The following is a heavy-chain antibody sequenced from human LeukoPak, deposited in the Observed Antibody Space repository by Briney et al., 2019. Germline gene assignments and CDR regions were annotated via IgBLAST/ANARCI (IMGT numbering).Heavy chain of an antibody. CDR3: ARQRFFGDYAGDY. CDR2: ISSRSISV. CDR1: GFIFSSYE. V-gene: IGHV3-48*03. J-gene: IGHJ4*02. Sequence: GGSLRLSCAPSGFIFSSYEMNWVRQAPGKGLEWVSYISSRSISVYYADSVKGRFTISRDNAKNSLYLQMNSLRAEDTAVYYCARQRFFGDYAGDYWGQGTLVTVSS. D-gene: IGHD4-17*01.